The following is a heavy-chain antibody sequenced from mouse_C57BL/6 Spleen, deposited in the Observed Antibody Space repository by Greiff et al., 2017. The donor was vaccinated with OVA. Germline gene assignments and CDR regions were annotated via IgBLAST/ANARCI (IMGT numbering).Heavy chain of an antibody. CDR1: GYTFTDYN. D-gene: IGHD1-1*01. J-gene: IGHJ1*03. CDR2: INPNNGGT. CDR3: ARRIENYGEGYFDV. Sequence: VQLQQSGPELVKPGASVKIPCKASGYTFTDYNMDWVKQSHGKSLEWIGDINPNNGGTNYNQKFKGKATLTVDKSSSTAYMELRSLTSEDTAVYYSARRIENYGEGYFDVWGTGTTGTVSS. V-gene: IGHV1-18*01.